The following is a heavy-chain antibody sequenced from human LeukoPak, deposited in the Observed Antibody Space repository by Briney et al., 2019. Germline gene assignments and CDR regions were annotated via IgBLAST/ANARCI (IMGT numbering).Heavy chain of an antibody. Sequence: PSETLSLTCTVSGYSISSGYYWGWIRQPPGKGLEWIGSIYHSGSTFYNPSLKSRATISVDTSKNQFSLKLSSVTAADTAMFYCARGLGPGNWFDPWGQGTLVTVSS. V-gene: IGHV4-38-2*02. CDR2: IYHSGST. D-gene: IGHD3-10*01. CDR3: ARGLGPGNWFDP. J-gene: IGHJ5*02. CDR1: GYSISSGYY.